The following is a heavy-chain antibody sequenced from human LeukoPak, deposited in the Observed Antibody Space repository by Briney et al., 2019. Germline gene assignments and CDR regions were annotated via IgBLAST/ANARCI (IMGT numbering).Heavy chain of an antibody. J-gene: IGHJ3*02. CDR1: GGFFTGYY. D-gene: IGHD5-12*01. Sequence: PSETLSLTCAVYGGFFTGYYWRWIRQPPGKGLEWIGEINHSGSTKYNPPLKSRVTISVDTSTNQFFLRLTSVTAADTAVYYCACHAVRYSAYDREEDAFDIWGQGTTVTVSS. CDR3: ACHAVRYSAYDREEDAFDI. CDR2: INHSGST. V-gene: IGHV4-34*01.